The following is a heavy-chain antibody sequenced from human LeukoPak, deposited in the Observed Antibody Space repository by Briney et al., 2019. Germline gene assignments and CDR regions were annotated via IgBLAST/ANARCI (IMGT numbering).Heavy chain of an antibody. V-gene: IGHV4-39*07. J-gene: IGHJ4*02. D-gene: IGHD6-13*01. CDR3: ARAVQGAAEFDY. Sequence: PSETLSLTCTVSGGSISSSSYYWGWIRQPPGKGLEWIGSIYYSGSTYYNPSLKSRVTISVDTSKNQFSLKLSSATAADTAVYYCARAVQGAAEFDYWGQGTLVTVSS. CDR2: IYYSGST. CDR1: GGSISSSSYY.